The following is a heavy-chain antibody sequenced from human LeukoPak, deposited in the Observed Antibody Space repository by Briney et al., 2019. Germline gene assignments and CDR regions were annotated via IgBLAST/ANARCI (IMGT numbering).Heavy chain of an antibody. CDR3: AKHITMVRGVILSY. Sequence: GGSLRLSCAASGSTFSSYAMSWVRQAPGKGLEWVSAISGSGGSTYYADSVKGRFTISRDNSKNTLYLQMNSLRAEDTAVYYCAKHITMVRGVILSYWGQGTLVTVSS. V-gene: IGHV3-23*01. J-gene: IGHJ4*02. CDR1: GSTFSSYA. D-gene: IGHD3-10*01. CDR2: ISGSGGST.